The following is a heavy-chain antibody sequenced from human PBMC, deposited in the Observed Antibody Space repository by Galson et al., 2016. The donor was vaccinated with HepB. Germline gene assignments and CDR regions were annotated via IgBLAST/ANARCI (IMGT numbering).Heavy chain of an antibody. CDR3: ARHYTIVPANWFGT. CDR2: IDPSDGSP. Sequence: QSGAEVKKPGESLKISCRGSGYTFTSYWIGWVRQMPGKGLDWMGKIDPSDGSPIYSPSFQGHVTLSVDKSISTAYLKWSSLEASDTAVYYCARHYTIVPANWFGTWGQGTLVTVSS. V-gene: IGHV5-10-1*01. J-gene: IGHJ5*02. D-gene: IGHD3-3*01. CDR1: GYTFTSYW.